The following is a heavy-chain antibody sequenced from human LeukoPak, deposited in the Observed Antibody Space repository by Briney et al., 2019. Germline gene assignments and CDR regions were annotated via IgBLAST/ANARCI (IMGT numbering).Heavy chain of an antibody. CDR2: IWYDGSNK. D-gene: IGHD3-22*01. CDR1: GFTFSSYG. Sequence: GRSLRLSCAASGFTFSSYGMHWVRQAPGKGLEWVAVIWYDGSNKYYADSVKGRFTISGDNSKNTLYLQMNSLRAEDTAVYYCAREKDYYDSSGAVGAFDIWGQGTMVTVSS. CDR3: AREKDYYDSSGAVGAFDI. J-gene: IGHJ3*02. V-gene: IGHV3-33*01.